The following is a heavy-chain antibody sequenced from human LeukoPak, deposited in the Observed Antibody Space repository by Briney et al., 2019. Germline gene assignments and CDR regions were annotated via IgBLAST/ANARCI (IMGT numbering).Heavy chain of an antibody. Sequence: GGSLRLSCAASGFAFSNYPMSWVRQAPAKGLEWVSSIGSGGVTTYYADSVKGRFTISRDKSKSTLYLQLNSLRAEDTAVYFCAKGALRVTIEYWGQGTLVTVSS. D-gene: IGHD2-21*02. CDR1: GFAFSNYP. V-gene: IGHV3-23*01. J-gene: IGHJ4*02. CDR2: IGSGGVTT. CDR3: AKGALRVTIEY.